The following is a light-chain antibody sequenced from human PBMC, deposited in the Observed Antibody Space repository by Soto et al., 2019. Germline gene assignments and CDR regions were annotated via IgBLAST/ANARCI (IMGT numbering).Light chain of an antibody. V-gene: IGKV3-15*01. Sequence: EIVMTQSPATLSVSPGERATLSCRASQSVGSNLAWYQQKPGQAPRLLIYGASTRATGIPARFSGSGSGTEFTLTISSLQSEDFAVYYCQQYNNWPSPTFGQGTKLEIK. CDR1: QSVGSN. CDR2: GAS. J-gene: IGKJ2*01. CDR3: QQYNNWPSPT.